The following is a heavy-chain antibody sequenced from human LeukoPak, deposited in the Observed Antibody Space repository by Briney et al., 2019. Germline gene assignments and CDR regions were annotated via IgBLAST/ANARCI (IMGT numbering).Heavy chain of an antibody. CDR3: ARGSLGELAEPDAFDI. CDR1: GDSISSGDYY. J-gene: IGHJ3*02. Sequence: PSQTLSLTCTVSGDSISSGDYYWSWIRQPPGKGLEWIESIYHSGTTYYNPSLKSRVTTSVDMSKNHFSLKLRSMTAADTAVYYCARGSLGELAEPDAFDIWGQGTMVTVSS. CDR2: IYHSGTT. V-gene: IGHV4-38-2*02. D-gene: IGHD3-16*01.